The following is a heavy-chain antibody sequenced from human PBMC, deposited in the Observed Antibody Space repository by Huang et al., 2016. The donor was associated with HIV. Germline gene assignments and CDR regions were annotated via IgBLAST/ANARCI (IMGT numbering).Heavy chain of an antibody. CDR2: TYPGDADT. D-gene: IGHD2-2*01. J-gene: IGHJ3*02. CDR1: GYTFNGYW. V-gene: IGHV5-51*01. CDR3: ARQGVGDFVVEPTGLGAFDI. Sequence: EVQLVQSGAVVKKPGESLKISCKGSGYTFNGYWIGWVRQMPGKGLEWRGITYPGDADTTYSPSFQGQVTIAADKSISTAYLQWSGLKASDTAMYYCARQGVGDFVVEPTGLGAFDIWGQGTMVTVSS.